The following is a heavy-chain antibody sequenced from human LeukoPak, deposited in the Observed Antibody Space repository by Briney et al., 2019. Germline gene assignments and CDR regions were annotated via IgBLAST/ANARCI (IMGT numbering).Heavy chain of an antibody. Sequence: GGSLRLSCAASGFTFSSYWMSWVRQAPGKGLEWVANIKQDGSEKYYVDSVKGRFTISRDNAKNSLYLQMNSLRAEDTAVYYCARDLSSSGWQQLVFLLDPWGQGTLVTVSS. CDR1: GFTFSSYW. V-gene: IGHV3-7*01. CDR3: ARDLSSSGWQQLVFLLDP. J-gene: IGHJ5*02. D-gene: IGHD6-19*01. CDR2: IKQDGSEK.